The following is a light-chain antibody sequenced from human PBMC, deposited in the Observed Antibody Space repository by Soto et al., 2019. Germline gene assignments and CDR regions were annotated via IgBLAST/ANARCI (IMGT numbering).Light chain of an antibody. V-gene: IGKV3-20*01. J-gene: IGKJ2*01. Sequence: EIVLTQSPGTLSLSPGERATLSCRASQSVSSSYLAWYQHKPGQAPSLLIYGASRRATGIPDRFSGSGSGTDFTLTISRLEPEDFPVYYCEQYGSSPHTFGKGTQLEIK. CDR3: EQYGSSPHT. CDR2: GAS. CDR1: QSVSSSY.